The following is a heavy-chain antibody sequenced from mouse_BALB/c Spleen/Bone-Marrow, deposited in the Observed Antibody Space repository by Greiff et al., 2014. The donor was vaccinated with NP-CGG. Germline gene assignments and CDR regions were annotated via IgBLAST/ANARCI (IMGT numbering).Heavy chain of an antibody. Sequence: QVQLQQPGAEFAKPGASVRLSCKASGYTFTRFYIHWVKQRPGQDLEWIGEIDPSDSYINYNQKFKGKATLTVDKSSSTAYMQLSSLTPEDSALYYCARWGYLDYWGQGTTLTVSS. CDR3: ARWGYLDY. J-gene: IGHJ2*01. V-gene: IGHV1-69*02. CDR2: IDPSDSYI. D-gene: IGHD3-1*01. CDR1: GYTFTRFY.